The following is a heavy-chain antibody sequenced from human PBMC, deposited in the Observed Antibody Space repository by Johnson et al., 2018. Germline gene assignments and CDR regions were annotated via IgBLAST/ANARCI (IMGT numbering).Heavy chain of an antibody. D-gene: IGHD3-16*01. CDR3: SRWGGNYDYYYMDV. CDR1: GGSISSYY. J-gene: IGHJ6*03. Sequence: QVQLQESGPGLVKPSETLSLTCTVSGGSISSYYWSWIRQPPGKGLEWIGYIYYSGSTNYNPSLKSRVTISVDTSKNQFSLELRAVTAADTAVDYCSRWGGNYDYYYMDVWGKGTTVTVSS. V-gene: IGHV4-59*01. CDR2: IYYSGST.